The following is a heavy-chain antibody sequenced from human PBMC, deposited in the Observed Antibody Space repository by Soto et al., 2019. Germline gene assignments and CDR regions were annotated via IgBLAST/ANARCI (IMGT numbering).Heavy chain of an antibody. CDR1: GFTFSSYA. CDR3: AKGHRIAVAGTVD. D-gene: IGHD6-19*01. V-gene: IGHV3-23*01. Sequence: GGSLRLSCAASGFTFSSYALTWVRQAPGKGLEWVSTISGSGGSTYYAGSVKGRFTISRDNSKNTLYLLMNSLRAEDTAVYYCAKGHRIAVAGTVDWGQGALVTVSS. CDR2: ISGSGGST. J-gene: IGHJ4*02.